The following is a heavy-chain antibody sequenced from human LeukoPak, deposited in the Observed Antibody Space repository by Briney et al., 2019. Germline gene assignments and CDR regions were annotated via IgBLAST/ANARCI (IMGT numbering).Heavy chain of an antibody. CDR3: AKGGLGRYFDWSSFDY. CDR1: GFTFSSFG. D-gene: IGHD3-9*01. V-gene: IGHV3-33*06. Sequence: GGSLRLSCAASGFTFSSFGMHWVRQSPGKGLEWVAVIWYDGSTKVYADSVKGRFTISRDNSRNTLYLQVNSLRAEDTAVYYCAKGGLGRYFDWSSFDYWGQGTLVTVSS. J-gene: IGHJ4*02. CDR2: IWYDGSTK.